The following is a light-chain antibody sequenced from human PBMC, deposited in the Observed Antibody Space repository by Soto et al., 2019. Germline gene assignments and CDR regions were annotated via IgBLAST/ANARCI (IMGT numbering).Light chain of an antibody. V-gene: IGLV2-23*01. J-gene: IGLJ1*01. CDR2: KGT. CDR3: CSSATESTYV. CDR1: SSDVGAYNS. Sequence: QSVLAQPASVSGSPGQSVTISCTGTSSDVGAYNSVSWYQQHPDKAPQLMIYKGTQRPSGVSNRFSGSTSGNAASLTISGLQAGDEADYFCCSSATESTYVFGTGTKV.